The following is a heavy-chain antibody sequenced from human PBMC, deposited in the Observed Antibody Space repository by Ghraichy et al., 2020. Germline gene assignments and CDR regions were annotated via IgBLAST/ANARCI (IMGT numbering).Heavy chain of an antibody. CDR1: GGSISSGGYY. V-gene: IGHV4-31*03. J-gene: IGHJ4*02. D-gene: IGHD3-10*01. CDR2: IYYSGST. Sequence: SETLSLTCTVSGGSISSGGYYWSWIRQHPGKGLEWIGYIYYSGSTYYNPSLKSRVTISVDTSKNQFSLKLSSVTAADMAVYYCARDRLDTMVRGGRAGRYFDYWGQGTLVTVSS. CDR3: ARDRLDTMVRGGRAGRYFDY.